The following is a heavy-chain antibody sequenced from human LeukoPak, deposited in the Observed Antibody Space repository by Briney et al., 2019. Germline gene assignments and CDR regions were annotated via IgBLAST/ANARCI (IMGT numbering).Heavy chain of an antibody. CDR1: GFTFSSYS. CDR3: ARDQDDYVWGSYRYTLAFDY. J-gene: IGHJ4*02. Sequence: GGSLRLSCAASGFTFSSYSMNWVRQAPGKGLEWVSSISSSSSYIYYADSVKGRFTISRDNAKNSLYLQMNSLRAEDTAVYYCARDQDDYVWGSYRYTLAFDYWGQGTLVTVSS. V-gene: IGHV3-21*01. CDR2: ISSSSSYI. D-gene: IGHD3-16*02.